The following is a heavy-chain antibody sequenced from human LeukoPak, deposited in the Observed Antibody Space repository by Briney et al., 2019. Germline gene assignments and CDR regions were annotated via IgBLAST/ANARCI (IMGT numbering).Heavy chain of an antibody. CDR3: ARYRDGYNYFDY. D-gene: IGHD5-24*01. V-gene: IGHV3-53*05. CDR1: GFTVGSNY. J-gene: IGHJ4*02. CDR2: IYSGGNT. Sequence: GGSLRLSCAASGFTVGSNYMSWVRQAPGKGLEWVSVIYSGGNTYYADSVKGRFTISRDNSKNTLYLQMNSLRAEDTAVYYCARYRDGYNYFDYWGQGTLVTVSS.